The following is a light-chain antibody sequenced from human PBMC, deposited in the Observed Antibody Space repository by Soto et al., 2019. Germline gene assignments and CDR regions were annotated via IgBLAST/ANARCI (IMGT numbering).Light chain of an antibody. Sequence: QSPSTLSASVGDRVTITCRASQPINSWLAWFQQKPGKAPQLLIHDASSLESGVPPRFSGIGFGTDFTLTITNLQPEDVSTYYCQRYRPSPLTFDHGT. CDR1: QPINSW. CDR2: DAS. J-gene: IGKJ2*01. CDR3: QRYRPSPLT. V-gene: IGKV1-5*01.